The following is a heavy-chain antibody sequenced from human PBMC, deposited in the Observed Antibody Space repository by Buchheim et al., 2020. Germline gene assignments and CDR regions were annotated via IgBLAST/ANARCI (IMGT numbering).Heavy chain of an antibody. V-gene: IGHV3-23*01. J-gene: IGHJ4*02. Sequence: QLLESGGGLEQPGGSLRLSCAASGFTISGYAMTWVRQAPGKGLEWVSTILGSGGRTWYEDSVKGRFTISRDNSKKQVYLQMNSLRGEDTATYFCAKGRGDDYSSTFDHWGQGTL. CDR1: GFTISGYA. CDR3: AKGRGDDYSSTFDH. CDR2: ILGSGGRT. D-gene: IGHD5-12*01.